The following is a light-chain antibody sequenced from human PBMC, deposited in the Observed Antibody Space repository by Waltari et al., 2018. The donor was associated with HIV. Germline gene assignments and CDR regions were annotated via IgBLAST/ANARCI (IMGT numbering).Light chain of an antibody. CDR3: CSYAGSSTWV. Sequence: SALTPPAPVSWSPGQSVTISCTGTSSAVGSYNLVSWYQQHPGKAPKLMIYEGSKRPSGVSNRFSGSKSGNTASLTISGLQAEDEADYYCCSYAGSSTWVFGGGTKLTVL. CDR2: EGS. J-gene: IGLJ3*02. V-gene: IGLV2-23*01. CDR1: SSAVGSYNL.